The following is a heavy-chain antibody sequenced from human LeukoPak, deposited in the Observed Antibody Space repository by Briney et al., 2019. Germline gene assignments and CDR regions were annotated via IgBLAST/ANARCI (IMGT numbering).Heavy chain of an antibody. J-gene: IGHJ4*02. CDR3: AKPPPDSSSWLFDY. D-gene: IGHD6-13*01. CDR1: GFTFSTYA. V-gene: IGHV3-23*01. CDR2: ISGNGGTT. Sequence: PGGSLRLSCAASGFTFSTYATSWVRQAPGKGLEWVSTISGNGGTTYYADSVKGRFTISRDNSKNTLYLQMNSLRVEDTAVYYCAKPPPDSSSWLFDYWGQGTLVTVSS.